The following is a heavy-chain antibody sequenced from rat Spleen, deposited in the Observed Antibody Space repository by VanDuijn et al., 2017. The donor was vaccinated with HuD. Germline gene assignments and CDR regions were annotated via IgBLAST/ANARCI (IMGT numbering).Heavy chain of an antibody. V-gene: IGHV3-1*01. Sequence: EVQLQESGPGLVKPSQSLSLTCSVTGFSITSNYWGWIRKFPGNKMEWMGYITYSGGTTYNPSLKSRISITRDTSKNQFFLQLNSVTTEDTATYYCSSSGTGWELRYFDYWGQGVMVTVSS. J-gene: IGHJ2*01. D-gene: IGHD5-1*01. CDR1: GFSITSNY. CDR3: SSSGTGWELRYFDY. CDR2: ITYSGGT.